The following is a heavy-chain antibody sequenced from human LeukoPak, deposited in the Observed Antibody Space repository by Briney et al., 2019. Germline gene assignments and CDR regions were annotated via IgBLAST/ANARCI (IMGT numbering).Heavy chain of an antibody. CDR3: ARFAPKGYYDSSGYLDAFDI. V-gene: IGHV3-49*03. J-gene: IGHJ3*02. CDR2: IRSKTYRGTT. Sequence: GGSLRLSCTASGFTFGDYAMSWFRQAPGKGLELVGFIRSKTYRGTTEYAASVQVRFTISRDDSKSIAYLQMNSLRAEDTAVYYCARFAPKGYYDSSGYLDAFDIWGQGTMVTVSS. CDR1: GFTFGDYA. D-gene: IGHD3-22*01.